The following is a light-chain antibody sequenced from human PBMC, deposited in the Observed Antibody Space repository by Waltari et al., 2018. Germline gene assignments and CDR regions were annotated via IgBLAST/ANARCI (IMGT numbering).Light chain of an antibody. CDR3: QQYYSSRT. J-gene: IGKJ1*01. CDR1: QSVLYSSNNKNS. V-gene: IGKV4-1*01. Sequence: DIVMTQSPDSLAVSLCARATITCKSSQSVLYSSNNKNSLAWYQQKPGQPPKLLIYWASNRESGVPDRFSGSGSGTDFTLTISSLQAEDVAVYYCQQYYSSRTFGQGTKVEIK. CDR2: WAS.